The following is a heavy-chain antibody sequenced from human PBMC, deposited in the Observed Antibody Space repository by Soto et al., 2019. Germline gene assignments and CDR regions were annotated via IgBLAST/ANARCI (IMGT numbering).Heavy chain of an antibody. CDR3: AKRSLFPYCDGGNCYSPCDY. CDR1: GFTFSNYA. D-gene: IGHD2-15*01. Sequence: EVQLLESGGGLVQPGGSLRLSCAASGFTFSNYAMSWVRQAPGKGLDWVSTISVPDGSTYYADSVKGRFTISRDNSKNTLYLQMNSLRAEDTAIYYCAKRSLFPYCDGGNCYSPCDYWGQGTLVTVSS. V-gene: IGHV3-23*01. J-gene: IGHJ4*02. CDR2: ISVPDGST.